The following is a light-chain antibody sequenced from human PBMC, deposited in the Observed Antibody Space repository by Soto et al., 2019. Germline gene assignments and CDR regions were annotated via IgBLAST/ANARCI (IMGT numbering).Light chain of an antibody. V-gene: IGLV2-8*01. J-gene: IGLJ3*02. CDR3: SSYGGNNNLV. CDR2: DVT. Sequence: QSVLTQPPSASGSPGQSVTISCTGTSGDIGGYNYVSWYQQHPGKAPKLMIYDVTKRPSGVPDRFSGSKSGNTAFLTVSGLQAEDETDYYCSSYGGNNNLVFGGGTKVTVL. CDR1: SGDIGGYNY.